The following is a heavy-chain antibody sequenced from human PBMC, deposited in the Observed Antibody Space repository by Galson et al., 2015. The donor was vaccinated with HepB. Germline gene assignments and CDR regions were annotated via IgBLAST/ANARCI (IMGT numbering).Heavy chain of an antibody. CDR2: ISSSSSYI. Sequence: SLRLSCAASGFTFSSYSMNWVRQAPGKGLEWVSSISSSSSYIYYADSVKGRFTISRDNAKNSLYLQMNSLRAEDTAVYYCARGHKLGIAAAGFGMDVWGQGTTVTVSS. J-gene: IGHJ6*02. V-gene: IGHV3-21*01. CDR1: GFTFSSYS. D-gene: IGHD6-13*01. CDR3: ARGHKLGIAAAGFGMDV.